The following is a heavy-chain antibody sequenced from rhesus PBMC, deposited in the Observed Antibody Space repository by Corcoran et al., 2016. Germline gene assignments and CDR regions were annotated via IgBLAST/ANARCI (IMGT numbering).Heavy chain of an antibody. CDR2: ISYSGGST. CDR1: GFTFSSYG. CDR3: AKDRSTICGVVIDY. V-gene: IGHV3S5*01. Sequence: EVQLVETGGGLVQPGGSLRLSCAASGFTFSSYGMSWVRQAPGKGLEWVSGISYSGGSTYYADSVKGRFTIARDNSKNTLSLQMNSLRAEDTAVYYCAKDRSTICGVVIDYWGQGVLVTVSS. J-gene: IGHJ4*01. D-gene: IGHD3-3*01.